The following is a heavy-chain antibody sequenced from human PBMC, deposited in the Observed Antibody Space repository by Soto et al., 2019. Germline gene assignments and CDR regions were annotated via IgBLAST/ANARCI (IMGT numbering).Heavy chain of an antibody. J-gene: IGHJ4*02. CDR1: GDTFNFYS. V-gene: IGHV1-69*02. D-gene: IGHD3-10*01. CDR2: VNPIVSMS. Sequence: QVQLVQSGAEVKRPGSSVKVSCKASGDTFNFYSINWVRQAPGLGLEWMGRVNPIVSMSNYAQKFQGRVRMRAXXSTSPAYMELSSLRSEDTAIYYCASSYGSGYRAFDYWGQGALVTVSS. CDR3: ASSYGSGYRAFDY.